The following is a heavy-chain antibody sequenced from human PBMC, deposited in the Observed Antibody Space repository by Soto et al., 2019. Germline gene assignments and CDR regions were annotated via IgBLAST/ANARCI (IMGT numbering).Heavy chain of an antibody. D-gene: IGHD2-15*01. Sequence: SETLSLTCTVSGGSISSGGYYWSWIRQHPGKGLEWIGYIYYSGSTYYNPSLKSRVTISVDTSKNQFSLKLSSVTAADTAVYYCAREPTGYCSGGSCYYFDPWGQGSLVTVSS. J-gene: IGHJ5*02. CDR2: IYYSGST. V-gene: IGHV4-31*03. CDR3: AREPTGYCSGGSCYYFDP. CDR1: GGSISSGGYY.